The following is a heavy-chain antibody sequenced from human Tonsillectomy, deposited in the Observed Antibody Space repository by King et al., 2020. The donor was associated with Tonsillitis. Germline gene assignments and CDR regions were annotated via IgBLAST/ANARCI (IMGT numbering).Heavy chain of an antibody. D-gene: IGHD2-2*01. CDR1: GGSISSYY. Sequence: QLQESGPGLVKPSETLSLTCTVSGGSISSYYWSWIRQPPGKGLEWIGYIYYSGSTNYNPSLKSRVTISVDTSKNQFSLKLSSVTAADTAVYYCARLRSVRTNYYYYSGMDVWGQGTTVTVSS. CDR2: IYYSGST. V-gene: IGHV4-59*08. J-gene: IGHJ6*02. CDR3: ARLRSVRTNYYYYSGMDV.